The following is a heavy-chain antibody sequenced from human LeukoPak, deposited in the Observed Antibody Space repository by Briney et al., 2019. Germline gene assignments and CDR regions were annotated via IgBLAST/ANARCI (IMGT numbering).Heavy chain of an antibody. J-gene: IGHJ6*03. CDR2: IYYSGST. Sequence: SETLSLTCTVSGGSISSYYWSWIRQPPGKGLEWIGYIYYSGSTNYNPSLESRVTISLDTSKNQFFLKLSSVTAADTAVYYCARRYDSSLYYYYYMDVWGKGTTVTVSS. V-gene: IGHV4-59*08. D-gene: IGHD3-22*01. CDR1: GGSISSYY. CDR3: ARRYDSSLYYYYYMDV.